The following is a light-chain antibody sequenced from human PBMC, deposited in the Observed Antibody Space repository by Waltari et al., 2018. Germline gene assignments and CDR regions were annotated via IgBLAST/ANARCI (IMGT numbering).Light chain of an antibody. Sequence: DIQMTQSPSSLSASVGDRVTISCRASQGISNFLAWYQQKPGKPPTLLIYAASNLQPGVPSRFSVSGSGTDFTLTITSLQPDDVATYYCQKYHSAPRTFGQGTKVEIK. CDR3: QKYHSAPRT. J-gene: IGKJ1*01. CDR2: AAS. V-gene: IGKV1-27*01. CDR1: QGISNF.